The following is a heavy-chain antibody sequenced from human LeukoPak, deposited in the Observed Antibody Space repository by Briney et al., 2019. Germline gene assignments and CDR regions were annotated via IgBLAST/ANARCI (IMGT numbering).Heavy chain of an antibody. Sequence: SETLSLTGTGSGGSVSSYYWSWIRQPAGKGLEGMVRIYTSGITNYNPSLKRRVTMSVDKSETQFSLKLRSVTAADTAVYYCERMRQTSNYYGMDVWGQGNTVTVSS. CDR1: GGSVSSYY. D-gene: IGHD6-25*01. CDR3: ERMRQTSNYYGMDV. V-gene: IGHV4-4*07. CDR2: IYTSGIT. J-gene: IGHJ6*02.